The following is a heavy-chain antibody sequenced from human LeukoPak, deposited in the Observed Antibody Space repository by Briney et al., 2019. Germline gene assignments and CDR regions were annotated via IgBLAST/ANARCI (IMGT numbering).Heavy chain of an antibody. CDR1: GXNFSDSR. CDR3: VRGDWYFES. J-gene: IGHJ4*02. CDR2: INRDGTEK. Sequence: GGSLRLSFATSGXNFSDSRMTWVRQAPGKGLQWVANINRDGTEKHFLDSIEGQFTISRDNRKKSLYLQMNSLRPQDTAVYFCVRGDWYFESWGQGTLVTVSS. V-gene: IGHV3-7*04. D-gene: IGHD2-21*01.